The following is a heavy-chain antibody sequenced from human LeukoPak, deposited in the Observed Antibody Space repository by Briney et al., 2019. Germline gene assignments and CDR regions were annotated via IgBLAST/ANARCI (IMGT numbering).Heavy chain of an antibody. D-gene: IGHD3-10*01. CDR3: ATVGMVRGYDFDY. J-gene: IGHJ4*02. CDR1: GYTLTELS. Sequence: GASVKVSCKVSGYTLTELSMHWARQAPGKGLEWMGGFDPEDGETIYAQKFRGRVTMTEDTSTDAAYMELSSLRSEDTAVYYCATVGMVRGYDFDYWGQGTLVTVSS. V-gene: IGHV1-24*01. CDR2: FDPEDGET.